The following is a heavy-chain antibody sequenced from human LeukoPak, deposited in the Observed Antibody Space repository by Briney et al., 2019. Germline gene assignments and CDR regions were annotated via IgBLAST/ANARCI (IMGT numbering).Heavy chain of an antibody. CDR3: ARDRRRTGTPYFDY. CDR2: IKQDGSEK. Sequence: GGSLRLSCAASGFTFSSYAMSWVRQAPGKGLEWVANIKQDGSEKYYVDSVKGRFTLSRDNAKNSLYLQMNSLRAEDTAVYYCARDRRRTGTPYFDYWGQGSLVTVSS. CDR1: GFTFSSYA. J-gene: IGHJ4*02. D-gene: IGHD1-1*01. V-gene: IGHV3-7*01.